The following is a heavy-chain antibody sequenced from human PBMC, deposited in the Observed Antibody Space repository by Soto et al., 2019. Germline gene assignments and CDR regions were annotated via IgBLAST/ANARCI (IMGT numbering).Heavy chain of an antibody. D-gene: IGHD3-9*01. Sequence: SETLSLTCAVYGGSFSGYYWSWIRQPPGKGLEWIGEINHSGSTNYNPSLKSRVTISVDTSKNQFSLKLSSVTAADTAVYYCARASVLTGRSPGWFDPWGQGTLVTVSS. CDR2: INHSGST. CDR3: ARASVLTGRSPGWFDP. J-gene: IGHJ5*02. CDR1: GGSFSGYY. V-gene: IGHV4-34*01.